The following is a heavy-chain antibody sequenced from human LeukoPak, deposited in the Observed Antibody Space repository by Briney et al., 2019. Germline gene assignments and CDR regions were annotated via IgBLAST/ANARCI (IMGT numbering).Heavy chain of an antibody. Sequence: GGSLRLSCAASGFTFSSYSMNWVRQAPGKGLEWVSSISSSSSYIYYADSVKGRFTISRDNAKNSLYLQMNSLRAEDTAVYYCAREIWYDILTGYYKPRGFDYWGQGTLVTVSS. J-gene: IGHJ4*02. V-gene: IGHV3-21*01. CDR2: ISSSSSYI. D-gene: IGHD3-9*01. CDR1: GFTFSSYS. CDR3: AREIWYDILTGYYKPRGFDY.